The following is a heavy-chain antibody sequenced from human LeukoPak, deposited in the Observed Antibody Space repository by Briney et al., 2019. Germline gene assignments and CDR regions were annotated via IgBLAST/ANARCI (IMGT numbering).Heavy chain of an antibody. Sequence: SGGSLRPSCVASGFIFSTYSMNWVRQAPGKGLEWVSSISSSSSHIYYADSVKGRLTISRDNAKNSLYLQIYSLRAQDTAVYYCARDTRFGALYDSSYHGMDVWGKGTTVTVSS. CDR1: GFIFSTYS. J-gene: IGHJ6*04. CDR3: ARDTRFGALYDSSYHGMDV. CDR2: ISSSSSHI. D-gene: IGHD3-10*01. V-gene: IGHV3-21*01.